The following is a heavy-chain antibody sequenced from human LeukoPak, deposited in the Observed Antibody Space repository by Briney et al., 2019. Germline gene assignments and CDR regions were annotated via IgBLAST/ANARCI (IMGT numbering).Heavy chain of an antibody. Sequence: PGGSLRLSCAASGFTFSSYSMSWVRQAPGKGLEWVSTIRGSGGSTYSADSVKGRFIISRDNSKNTLFLQMNSLRAEDRAVYYRAKVRSGFSNWLDPWGQGTLVTVSS. J-gene: IGHJ5*02. CDR1: GFTFSSYS. CDR2: IRGSGGST. D-gene: IGHD3-3*01. V-gene: IGHV3-23*01. CDR3: AKVRSGFSNWLDP.